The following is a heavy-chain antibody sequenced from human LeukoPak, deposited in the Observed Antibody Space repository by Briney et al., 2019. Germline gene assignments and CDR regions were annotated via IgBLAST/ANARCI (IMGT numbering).Heavy chain of an antibody. V-gene: IGHV3-53*01. CDR3: ARESAGSSSSSDY. CDR2: IYSGGST. Sequence: GRSLRLSCAASGFTVSSNYISWVRQAPGRGLEWVSVIYSGGSTSYVASVKRRFTISRDNSKNTLYLQMNSLRAEDTAVYYCARESAGSSSSSDYWGQRTLVTVSS. CDR1: GFTVSSNY. D-gene: IGHD6-6*01. J-gene: IGHJ4*02.